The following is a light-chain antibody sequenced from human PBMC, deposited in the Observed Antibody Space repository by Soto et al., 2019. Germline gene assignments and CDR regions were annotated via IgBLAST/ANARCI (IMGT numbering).Light chain of an antibody. CDR3: QQYGSSPPLT. Sequence: EIVLTQSPGTLSLSPGERATLSCRASQSVSSSYLAWYQQKPGQAPRLLIYGASSRTTGIPDRFSGSGSGTDFTLTISRREPYDVAVYYCQQYGSSPPLTFGQGTRLEIK. J-gene: IGKJ5*01. CDR1: QSVSSSY. V-gene: IGKV3-20*01. CDR2: GAS.